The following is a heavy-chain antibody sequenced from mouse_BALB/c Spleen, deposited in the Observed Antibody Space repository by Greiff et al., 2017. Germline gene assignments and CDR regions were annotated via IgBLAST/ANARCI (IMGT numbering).Heavy chain of an antibody. Sequence: VQLQQSGTVLARPGASVKMSCKASGYTFTSYWMHWVKQRPGQGLEWIGAIYPGNSDTSYNQKFKGKAKLTAVTSTSTAYMELSSLTNEDSAVYYCTRSVGLGDQGISYYYAMDYWGQGTSVTVSS. CDR3: TRSVGLGDQGISYYYAMDY. CDR2: IYPGNSDT. D-gene: IGHD1-1*02. CDR1: GYTFTSYW. V-gene: IGHV1-5*01. J-gene: IGHJ4*01.